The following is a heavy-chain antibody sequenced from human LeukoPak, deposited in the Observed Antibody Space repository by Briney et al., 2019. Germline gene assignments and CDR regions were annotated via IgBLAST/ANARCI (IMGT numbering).Heavy chain of an antibody. V-gene: IGHV4-4*07. J-gene: IGHJ5*02. Sequence: SETLSLTCTVPGDSISSYYWSWIRQPAGKGLEWVGRIYTSGSTNYNPSLKSRVTMSVDTSKSQFSLKVRSVTAADTAVYYCARDLSNRMVRGVIFWFDPWGQGTLVTVSS. CDR2: IYTSGST. D-gene: IGHD3-10*01. CDR1: GDSISSYY. CDR3: ARDLSNRMVRGVIFWFDP.